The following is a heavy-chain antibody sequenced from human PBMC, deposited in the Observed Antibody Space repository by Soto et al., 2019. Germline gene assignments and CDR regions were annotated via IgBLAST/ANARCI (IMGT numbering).Heavy chain of an antibody. CDR3: ARGGVGAAGGMDV. V-gene: IGHV1-69*08. J-gene: IGHJ6*02. Sequence: QVQLVQSGAEVKKPGSSVKVSCKSSGYTFTIYTVTWVRQAPGQGLEWMGRIIPIFTQTNYAQKFQDRVTITADKSTSTVYMELSGLRCEDTAVYYCARGGVGAAGGMDVWGQGTTVTVSS. CDR1: GYTFTIYT. CDR2: IIPIFTQT. D-gene: IGHD1-26*01.